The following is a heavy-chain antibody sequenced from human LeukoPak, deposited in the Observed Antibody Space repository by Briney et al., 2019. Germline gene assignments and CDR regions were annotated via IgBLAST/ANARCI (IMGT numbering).Heavy chain of an antibody. Sequence: GGSLRLSCAASGFTFSSYGMHWVRQAPGKGLEWVAFIRYGGSNKYYADSVKGRFTISRDNSKNTPYLQMNSLRAEDTAVYYCANIRQYCSSTSCYTEYWGQGTLVTVSS. CDR1: GFTFSSYG. CDR3: ANIRQYCSSTSCYTEY. V-gene: IGHV3-30*02. D-gene: IGHD2-2*02. CDR2: IRYGGSNK. J-gene: IGHJ4*02.